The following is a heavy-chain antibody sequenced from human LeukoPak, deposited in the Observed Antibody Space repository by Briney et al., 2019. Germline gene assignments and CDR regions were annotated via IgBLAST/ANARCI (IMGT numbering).Heavy chain of an antibody. J-gene: IGHJ5*02. D-gene: IGHD2/OR15-2a*01. CDR3: AALHYFGHGATRT. CDR1: GASFNSYH. V-gene: IGHV4-4*07. CDR2: TSSGRRV. Sequence: SETLSLTCSVSGASFNSYHWNWIRQSAGKGLEWIGRTSSGRRVDYNPSLENRITMSVDTSRNEFLLQLHSVTAADTGVYYCAALHYFGHGATRTWGQGTLVTVSS.